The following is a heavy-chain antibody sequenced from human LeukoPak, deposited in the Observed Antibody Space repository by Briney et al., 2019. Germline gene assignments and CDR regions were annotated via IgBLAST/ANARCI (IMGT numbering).Heavy chain of an antibody. CDR3: ARGRNWFDP. CDR1: GFTFSSYA. Sequence: PGGSLRLSCAASGFTFSSYAMHWVRQAPGKGLEWVAVISYDGSNKYYADSVKGRFTISRDNSKNTPYLQMNSLRAEDTAVYYCARGRNWFDPWGQGTLVTVSS. CDR2: ISYDGSNK. J-gene: IGHJ5*02. V-gene: IGHV3-30*01.